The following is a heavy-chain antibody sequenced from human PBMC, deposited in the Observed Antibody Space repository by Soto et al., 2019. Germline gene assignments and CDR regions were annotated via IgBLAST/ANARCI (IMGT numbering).Heavy chain of an antibody. CDR3: ARIDCSGGSCSRFDP. Sequence: QLQLQESGPGLVKPSETLSLTCTVSGGSISSSSYYWGWIRQPPGKGLEWIGSIYYSGSTYYNPSLKSRVTISVDKSKNQFSLKLSSVTAADTAVYYCARIDCSGGSCSRFDPWGQGTLVTVSS. J-gene: IGHJ5*02. CDR1: GGSISSSSYY. D-gene: IGHD2-15*01. V-gene: IGHV4-39*01. CDR2: IYYSGST.